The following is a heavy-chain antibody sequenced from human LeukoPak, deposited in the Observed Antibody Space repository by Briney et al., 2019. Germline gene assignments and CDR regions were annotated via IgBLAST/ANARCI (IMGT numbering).Heavy chain of an antibody. CDR1: GGSISSYY. J-gene: IGHJ3*02. Sequence: SETLSLTCTVSGGSISSYYWSWIRQPPGKGLEWIGYIYYSGSTNYNPSLKSRVTISVDTSKNQFSLKLSSVTAADTAVYYCARGRFLDAFDIWGQGTMVTVSS. CDR3: ARGRFLDAFDI. D-gene: IGHD3-3*01. V-gene: IGHV4-59*08. CDR2: IYYSGST.